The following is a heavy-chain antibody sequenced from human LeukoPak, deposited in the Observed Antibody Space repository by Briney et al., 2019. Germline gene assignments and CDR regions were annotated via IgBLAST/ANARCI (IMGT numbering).Heavy chain of an antibody. Sequence: PGGSLRLSCAAPGFSFSSFAMMWVRQAPGKGLEWVSYISSATSTIYYADSVKGRFTISRDNAKNSLYLQMNSLRAEDTAVYYCARDVTYYGGDWFDPWGQGTLVTVSS. CDR2: ISSATSTI. CDR1: GFSFSSFA. CDR3: ARDVTYYGGDWFDP. J-gene: IGHJ5*02. D-gene: IGHD4-23*01. V-gene: IGHV3-48*04.